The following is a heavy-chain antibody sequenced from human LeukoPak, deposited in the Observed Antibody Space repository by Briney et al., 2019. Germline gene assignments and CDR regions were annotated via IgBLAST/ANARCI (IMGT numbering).Heavy chain of an antibody. CDR3: ASRRGGIVGDY. CDR1: GFTFSSYG. D-gene: IGHD2-15*01. J-gene: IGHJ4*02. V-gene: IGHV3-33*01. CDR2: IWYDGSDK. Sequence: GRSLRLSCAASGFTFSSYGMHWVRQAPGKGLEWVALIWYDGSDKYYADSVKGRFTISRDNSKNTVYLQMNSLRAEDTAVYYCASRRGGIVGDYWGQGTLVTASS.